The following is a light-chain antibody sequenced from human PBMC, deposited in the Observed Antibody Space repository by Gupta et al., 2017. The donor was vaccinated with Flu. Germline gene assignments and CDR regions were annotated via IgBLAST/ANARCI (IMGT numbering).Light chain of an antibody. CDR1: QSVLYSSNNRDY. V-gene: IGKV4-1*01. CDR3: QQYDTTGPWT. J-gene: IGKJ1*01. CDR2: WAS. Sequence: DIVMTQSPDSLAVSLGERATINCKSSQSVLYSSNNRDYLAWYQQKPGQPPKLLIYWASIRESGVPDRFSGSGSGTDFTLTISSLQAEDVAVYYCQQYDTTGPWTFGQGTKVEIK.